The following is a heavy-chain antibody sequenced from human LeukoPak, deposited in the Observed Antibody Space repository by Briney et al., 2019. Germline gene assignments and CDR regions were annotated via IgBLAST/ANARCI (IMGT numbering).Heavy chain of an antibody. J-gene: IGHJ6*03. Sequence: SETLSLTCTVSGGSISSYYWSWLRQPPGKGLEGVGYIYYSGSTNYNPSLKSRVTISVDTSKNQFSLKLSSVTAADTAVYYCARTTTVRGTYYMDVWGKGTTVTVSS. CDR3: ARTTTVRGTYYMDV. D-gene: IGHD3-10*01. CDR1: GGSISSYY. CDR2: IYYSGST. V-gene: IGHV4-59*01.